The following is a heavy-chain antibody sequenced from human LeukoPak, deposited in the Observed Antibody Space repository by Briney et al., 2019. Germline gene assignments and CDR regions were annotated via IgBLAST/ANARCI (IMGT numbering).Heavy chain of an antibody. D-gene: IGHD3-3*01. Sequence: SVKVSCKASGGTFSSYAISWVRQAPGQGLEWMGRIIPILGIANYAQKFQGRVTMTRNTSISTAYMELSSLRSEDTAVYYCARGLAAELRFLEWLPQPSMDVWGQGTTVTVSS. J-gene: IGHJ6*02. V-gene: IGHV1-69*04. CDR1: GGTFSSYA. CDR2: IIPILGIA. CDR3: ARGLAAELRFLEWLPQPSMDV.